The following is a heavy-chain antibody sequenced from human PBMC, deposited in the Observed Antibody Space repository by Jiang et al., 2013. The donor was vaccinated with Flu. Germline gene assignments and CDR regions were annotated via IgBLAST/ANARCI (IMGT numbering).Heavy chain of an antibody. D-gene: IGHD3-22*01. CDR3: ARPQSYYYDSSGLYYFDY. Sequence: TGQGLEWMGWMNPNSGNTGYAQKFQGRVTMTRNTSISTAYMELSSLRSEDTAVYYCARPQSYYYDSSGLYYFDYWGQGTLVTVSS. V-gene: IGHV1-8*01. CDR2: MNPNSGNT. J-gene: IGHJ4*02.